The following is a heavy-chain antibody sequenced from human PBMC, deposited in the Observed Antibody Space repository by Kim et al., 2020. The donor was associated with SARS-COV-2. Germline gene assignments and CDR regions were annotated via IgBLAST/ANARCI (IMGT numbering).Heavy chain of an antibody. D-gene: IGHD3-10*01. CDR2: ISYDGSNK. CDR1: GFTFSSYA. CDR3: ARDSCFGQCPDYYFDY. Sequence: GGSLRLSCAASGFTFSSYAMHWVRQAPGKGLEWVAVISYDGSNKYYADSVKGRFTISRDNSKNTLYLQMNSLRAEDTAVYYCARDSCFGQCPDYYFDYWGQGTLVTVSS. V-gene: IGHV3-30*04. J-gene: IGHJ4*02.